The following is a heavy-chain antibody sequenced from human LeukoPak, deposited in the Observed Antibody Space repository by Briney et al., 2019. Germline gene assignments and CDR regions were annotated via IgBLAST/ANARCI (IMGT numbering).Heavy chain of an antibody. Sequence: GRSVRLSCAASGFTFSSYAMHWVRQATGKGLEWVAVISYDGSNKYYADSVKGRFTISRDNSKNTLYLQMNSLRAEDTAVYYCARDGLRGVPAANRWFDPWGQGTLVTVSS. CDR2: ISYDGSNK. CDR3: ARDGLRGVPAANRWFDP. CDR1: GFTFSSYA. D-gene: IGHD2-2*01. V-gene: IGHV3-30-3*01. J-gene: IGHJ5*02.